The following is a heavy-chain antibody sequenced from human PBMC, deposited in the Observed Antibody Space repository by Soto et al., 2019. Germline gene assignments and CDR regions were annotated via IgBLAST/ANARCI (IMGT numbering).Heavy chain of an antibody. V-gene: IGHV4-4*07. CDR3: ARENILTAATGKRDFDC. Sequence: ERLCRTGPLSGGTITNYYWSWIRQPSGKGLEWIGRIYSSGSTNYNPSLNSRVIMSVDTSQNQFSLNLSSVTAADTAKYYCARENILTAATGKRDFDCWGQGALVTVYS. CDR1: GGTITNYY. J-gene: IGHJ4*02. D-gene: IGHD6-13*01. CDR2: IYSSGST.